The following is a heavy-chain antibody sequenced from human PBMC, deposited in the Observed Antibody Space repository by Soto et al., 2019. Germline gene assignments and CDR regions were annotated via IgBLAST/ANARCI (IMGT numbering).Heavy chain of an antibody. V-gene: IGHV5-51*03. Sequence: PAESLKISCQRSGYSFTTYWVGWVRPLHGEGLEWMGVMFTGDSDTRYSPSFQGQVTMSADPSTNTAYLEWSSLKGADSAIYYCARVAESRSGTTEGWGRGSTVNVS. D-gene: IGHD4-17*01. CDR2: MFTGDSDT. CDR1: GYSFTTYW. CDR3: ARVAESRSGTTEG. J-gene: IGHJ6*02.